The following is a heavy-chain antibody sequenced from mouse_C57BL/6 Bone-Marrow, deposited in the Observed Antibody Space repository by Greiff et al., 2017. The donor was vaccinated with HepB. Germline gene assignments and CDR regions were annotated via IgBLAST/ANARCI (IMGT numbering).Heavy chain of an antibody. CDR1: GYSITSGYY. J-gene: IGHJ4*01. D-gene: IGHD3-2*02. CDR2: ISYDGSN. V-gene: IGHV3-6*01. CDR3: ARGGRSGYDYYAMDY. Sequence: VQLKESGPGLVKPSQSLSLTCSVTGYSITSGYYWNWIRQFPGNKLEWMGYISYDGSNNYNPSLKNRISITRDTSKNQFFLKLNSVTTEDTATYYCARGGRSGYDYYAMDYWGQGTSVTVSS.